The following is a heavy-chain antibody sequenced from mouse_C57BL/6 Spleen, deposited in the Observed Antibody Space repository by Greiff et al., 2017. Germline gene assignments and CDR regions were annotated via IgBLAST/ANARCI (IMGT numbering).Heavy chain of an antibody. D-gene: IGHD1-1*01. CDR2: IHPNSGST. CDR1: GYTFTSYW. Sequence: QVQLQQPGAELVKPGASVKLSCKASGYTFTSYWMHWVKQRPGQGLEWIGMIHPNSGSTNYNEKFKSKATLTVDKSSSTAYMQLSSLTSEDSAVYYCARTPLGDYGNYWGQGTTLTVSS. CDR3: ARTPLGDYGNY. V-gene: IGHV1-64*01. J-gene: IGHJ2*01.